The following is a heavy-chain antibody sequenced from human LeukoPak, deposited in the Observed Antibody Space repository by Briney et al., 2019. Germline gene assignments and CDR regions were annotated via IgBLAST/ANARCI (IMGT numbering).Heavy chain of an antibody. V-gene: IGHV1-46*01. J-gene: IGHJ4*02. CDR1: GYTFTSYY. D-gene: IGHD6-19*01. CDR2: INPSGGST. Sequence: ASVKVSCKASGYTFTSYYMHWVRQAPGHGLEWMGIINPSGGSTSYAQKFQGRVTMTRDTSTSTVYMELSSLRSEDTAVYCCARDYSSGWDIDYWGQGTLVTVSS. CDR3: ARDYSSGWDIDY.